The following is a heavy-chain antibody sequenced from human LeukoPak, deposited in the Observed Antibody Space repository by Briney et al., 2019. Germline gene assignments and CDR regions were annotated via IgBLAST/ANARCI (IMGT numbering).Heavy chain of an antibody. D-gene: IGHD2-15*01. CDR2: IYYSGTT. J-gene: IGHJ4*02. Sequence: KPSETLSLTCTVSGGSISTSTSHSWGWIRQPPGKALERIGSIYYSGTTYHNPSLKSRITISVDTSKNYFSLKLSSVTAADTAVYYCARQRGYCSGGTCYRTPHFDYWGQGTLVTVSS. V-gene: IGHV4-39*01. CDR1: GGSISTSTSHS. CDR3: ARQRGYCSGGTCYRTPHFDY.